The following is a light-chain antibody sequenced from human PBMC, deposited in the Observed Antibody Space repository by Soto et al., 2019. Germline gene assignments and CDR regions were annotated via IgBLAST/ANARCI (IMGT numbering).Light chain of an antibody. CDR2: TAS. Sequence: DIQLTQSPSFLSASVGDRVTITCRASQDISDYLAWYQQKPGKAPKLLIYTASILQSGVPSRFSGSASGTQFTLTISSLQPEDFATYYCQQFNVYPFTFGGGTQVEIK. J-gene: IGKJ4*01. CDR3: QQFNVYPFT. CDR1: QDISDY. V-gene: IGKV1-9*01.